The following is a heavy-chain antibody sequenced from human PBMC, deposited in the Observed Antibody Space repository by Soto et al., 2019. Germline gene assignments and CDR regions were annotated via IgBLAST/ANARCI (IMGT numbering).Heavy chain of an antibody. CDR1: GDNISSNRAA. V-gene: IGHV6-1*01. CDR2: TYYRYKWYD. CDR3: ASEGVASTVYGGNIDY. Sequence: QVQLQQSGPGLVKPSQPLSLTCAISGDNISSNRAAWNWIRQSPSRCLEWLGRTYYRYKWYDDYAVSVKDRTTIKPDTSKNQFALHRNSVPPEDKAVYYCASEGVASTVYGGNIDYWGPGTLVTVSS. D-gene: IGHD2-15*01. J-gene: IGHJ4*02.